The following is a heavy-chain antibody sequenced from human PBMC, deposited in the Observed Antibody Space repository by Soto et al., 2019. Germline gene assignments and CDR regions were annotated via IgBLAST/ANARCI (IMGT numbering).Heavy chain of an antibody. J-gene: IGHJ6*03. CDR3: ARGPYYYSYMDV. CDR1: GYTFTSYD. CDR2: MNPNSGNT. V-gene: IGHV1-8*01. Sequence: VQLVQSGAEVKKPGASVKVSCRASGYTFTSYDINWVRQATGQGLEWMGWMNPNSGNTGYARNFQGRVTMTRNTSISTAYMELSSLRSEDTAVYYCARGPYYYSYMDVWGKGTTVTVSS.